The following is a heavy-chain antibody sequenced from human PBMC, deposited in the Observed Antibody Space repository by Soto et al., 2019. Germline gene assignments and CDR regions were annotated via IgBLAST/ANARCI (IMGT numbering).Heavy chain of an antibody. D-gene: IGHD2-15*01. CDR1: GFSLSTSAEG. J-gene: IGHJ6*02. CDR2: IYWDDDE. Sequence: QITLKESGPTLVKPTQTLTLTCTFSGFSLSTSAEGVAWIRQPPGKALEWLALIYWDDDERYSPFLKSRLTTAKDTSKTQVVLTMTNMDPVDTATYFCAHKGGRGAAMDVWGQGTTVTVSS. V-gene: IGHV2-5*02. CDR3: AHKGGRGAAMDV.